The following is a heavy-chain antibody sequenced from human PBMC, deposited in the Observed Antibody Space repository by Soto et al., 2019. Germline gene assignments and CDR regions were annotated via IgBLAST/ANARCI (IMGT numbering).Heavy chain of an antibody. J-gene: IGHJ6*02. CDR1: GGSISSYY. V-gene: IGHV4-59*01. CDR3: ARGLDYYHYGMDV. CDR2: IYYSGST. Sequence: SETLSLTCTVSGGSISSYYWSWIRQPPGKGLEWIGYIYYSGSTNYNPSLKSRVTISVDTSKNQFSLKLSSVTAADTAVYYCARGLDYYHYGMDVWGQGTTVTVSS.